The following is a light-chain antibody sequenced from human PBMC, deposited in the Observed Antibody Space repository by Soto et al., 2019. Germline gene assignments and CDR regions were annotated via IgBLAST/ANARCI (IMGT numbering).Light chain of an antibody. CDR3: QQYNTYSWT. Sequence: DIQMTQSPSTLSASVGDIITITFRASQNVNSWLAWYQQKPGKAPKLLVHAASNLESGVPSRFGGSGSGTEFTLTISSLQPDDFATYSCQQYNTYSWTFGQGTKVDI. CDR2: AAS. J-gene: IGKJ1*01. CDR1: QNVNSW. V-gene: IGKV1-5*03.